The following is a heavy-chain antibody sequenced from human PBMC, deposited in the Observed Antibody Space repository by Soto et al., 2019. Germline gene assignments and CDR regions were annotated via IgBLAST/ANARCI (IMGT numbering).Heavy chain of an antibody. D-gene: IGHD2-15*01. CDR3: AKDQCCSGGSCYPWYFDY. CDR2: ISYDGSNK. V-gene: IGHV3-30*18. J-gene: IGHJ4*02. Sequence: QVQLVESGGGVVQPGRSLRLSCAASGFTFSSYGMHWVRQAPGKGLEWVAVISYDGSNKYYADSVKGRFTISRDNSKNTLYLQMNSLRAEDTAVYYCAKDQCCSGGSCYPWYFDYWGQGTPVTVSS. CDR1: GFTFSSYG.